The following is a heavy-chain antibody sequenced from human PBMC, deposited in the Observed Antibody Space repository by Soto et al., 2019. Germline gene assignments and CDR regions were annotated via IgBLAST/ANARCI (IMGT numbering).Heavy chain of an antibody. J-gene: IGHJ5*02. V-gene: IGHV2-26*04. CDR3: ASTYSTSWYWFDP. CDR2: IFSNDEK. CDR1: GFSLSNAGLG. D-gene: IGHD6-13*01. Sequence: QVTVKESGPVLVKPTETLTLTCTVSGFSLSNAGLGVSWIRQPPGKALEWLAHIFSNDEKSYSTSLKSRLTISKDTSKRQVVLTMTNVHPVDTATYYWASTYSTSWYWFDPWGQGTLVTVSS.